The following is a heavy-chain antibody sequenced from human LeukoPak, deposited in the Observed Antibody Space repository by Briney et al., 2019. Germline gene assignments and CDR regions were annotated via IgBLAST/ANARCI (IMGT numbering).Heavy chain of an antibody. CDR3: ARRKSYDTYLDP. Sequence: GDSLKISCKGPEYDFANYWIGWVRQTPGRGLEWMGIAHPATSIIHYGPSFQGQVTISFDRSLSTAYLQWTSLKASDSGMYFCARRKSYDTYLDPWGRGTLVTVSS. J-gene: IGHJ5*02. V-gene: IGHV5-51*01. D-gene: IGHD1-14*01. CDR1: EYDFANYW. CDR2: AHPATSII.